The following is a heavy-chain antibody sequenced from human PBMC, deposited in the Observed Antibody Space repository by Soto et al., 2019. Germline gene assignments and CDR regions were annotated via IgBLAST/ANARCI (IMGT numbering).Heavy chain of an antibody. CDR3: ARVGPIAAAGFDH. CDR2: ISAYNGET. Sequence: QVQLVQSGVEVKKPGASVKVSCKASGYTFTSYGISWVRQAPGQGLEWMGWISAYNGETNYAQKLQGRVTMTTDASTSTADMELRSLRSDDTAVYYCARVGPIAAAGFDHWGQGTLVTVSS. V-gene: IGHV1-18*01. CDR1: GYTFTSYG. J-gene: IGHJ4*02. D-gene: IGHD6-13*01.